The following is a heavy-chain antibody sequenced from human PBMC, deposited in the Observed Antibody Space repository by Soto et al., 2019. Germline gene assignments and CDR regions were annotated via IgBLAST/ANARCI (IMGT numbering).Heavy chain of an antibody. CDR1: GFSFSIYW. J-gene: IGHJ4*02. D-gene: IGHD1-26*01. V-gene: IGHV3-7*01. CDR2: IKPDGSEK. CDR3: AIVYPKWVY. Sequence: RGSLRLSCASSGFSFSIYWMSWVRQTPGKGLEWVANIKPDGSEKHYVDSVKGRFTISRDNAKNSLSLQMNSLSTDDTAVYYCAIVYPKWVYWCQGP.